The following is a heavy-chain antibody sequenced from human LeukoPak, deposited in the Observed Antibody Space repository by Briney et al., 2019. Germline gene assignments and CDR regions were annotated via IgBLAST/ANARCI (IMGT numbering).Heavy chain of an antibody. D-gene: IGHD3-9*01. CDR1: GGTFSSYA. CDR2: IIPIFGTA. V-gene: IGHV1-69*13. CDR3: ARVRSLRYFDWPYDY. Sequence: GPSVKVSCKASGGTFSSYAISWVRQAPGQGLEWMGGIIPIFGTANYAQKFQGRVTITADECTSTAYMELSSLRSEDTAVYYCARVRSLRYFDWPYDYWGQGTLVTVSS. J-gene: IGHJ4*02.